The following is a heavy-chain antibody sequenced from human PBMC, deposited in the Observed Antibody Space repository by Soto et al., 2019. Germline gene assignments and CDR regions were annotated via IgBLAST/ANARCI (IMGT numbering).Heavy chain of an antibody. CDR3: ATALRTTGWFRQAGYFAMDL. Sequence: GASVKVSCKASGYTFTGQYMRWVRQAPGQGLEWMGWIHPSSGGTNYAQKFQGRVTMTRDTSISTAYMEVSSLRSDDAAVYYCATALRTTGWFRQAGYFAMDLRGQGTTVTVSS. CDR1: GYTFTGQY. J-gene: IGHJ6*02. D-gene: IGHD6-19*01. CDR2: IHPSSGGT. V-gene: IGHV1-2*02.